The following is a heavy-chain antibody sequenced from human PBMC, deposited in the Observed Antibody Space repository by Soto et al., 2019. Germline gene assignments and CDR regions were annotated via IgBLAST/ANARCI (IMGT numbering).Heavy chain of an antibody. J-gene: IGHJ6*02. Sequence: GGSLRLSCAASGFTFSSYAMHWVRQAPGKGLEWVAVISYDGSNKYYADSVKGRFTISRDNSKNTLYLQMNSLRAEDTAVYYCARDPRWGGVYSYGYNYYYGMDVWGQGTTVTVSS. CDR2: ISYDGSNK. D-gene: IGHD5-18*01. V-gene: IGHV3-30-3*01. CDR3: ARDPRWGGVYSYGYNYYYGMDV. CDR1: GFTFSSYA.